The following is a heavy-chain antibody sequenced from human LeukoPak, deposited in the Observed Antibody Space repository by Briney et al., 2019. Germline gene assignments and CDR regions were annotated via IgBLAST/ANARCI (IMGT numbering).Heavy chain of an antibody. CDR3: AKAASRFWDCTGGSCSGYFFDY. D-gene: IGHD2-15*01. J-gene: IGHJ4*02. V-gene: IGHV3-23*01. CDR2: ISGGSNGST. CDR1: GFTFSGYA. Sequence: GGSLRLSCAASGFTFSGYAMSWVRQAPGKGLEWVSTISGGSNGSTYYADSVKGRFTISRDSSKNTLFLQMNSLRAEDTAVYYCAKAASRFWDCTGGSCSGYFFDYWGQGTLVTVSS.